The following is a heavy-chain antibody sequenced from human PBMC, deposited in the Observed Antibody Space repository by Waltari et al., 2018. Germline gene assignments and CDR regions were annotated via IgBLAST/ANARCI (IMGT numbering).Heavy chain of an antibody. J-gene: IGHJ4*02. Sequence: EVQFLESGGGLVQPGGSLTLSCAASGFTFSHYAFSWVRQAPGKWLDWGAKISGSGATTYYADSVKGRLTISRDNFKNTLYLRMNSLRAEDTAVYYCVRQEVPAAMPWGYFEYWGQGSLVTVSA. V-gene: IGHV3-23*01. CDR1: GFTFSHYA. CDR3: VRQEVPAAMPWGYFEY. CDR2: ISGSGATT. D-gene: IGHD2-2*01.